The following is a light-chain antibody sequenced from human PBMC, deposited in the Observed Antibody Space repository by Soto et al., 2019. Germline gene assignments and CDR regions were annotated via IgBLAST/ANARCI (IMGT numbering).Light chain of an antibody. J-gene: IGLJ1*01. CDR2: EVT. V-gene: IGLV2-8*01. CDR3: CSYADNTDYV. CDR1: SSDVGAYNY. Sequence: QSVLTQPPSASGSLGQAVTSSCTGTSSDVGAYNYVSWYQQHPGKAPKLMIYEVTRRPSGVPDRFSGSKSGNTASLNISGLQAEDEADYYCCSYADNTDYVFGTGTKSPS.